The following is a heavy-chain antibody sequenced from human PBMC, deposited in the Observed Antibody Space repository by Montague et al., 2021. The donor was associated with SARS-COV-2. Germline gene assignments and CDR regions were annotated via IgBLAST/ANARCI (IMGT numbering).Heavy chain of an antibody. Sequence: SETLSLTCTVSGGSISSYYWSWIRQPPGKGLEWIGYIYYSGSTNYNPSFKSRVTISVDTSKNQFSLKLSSVTAADTAVYYCARHPIGSFPRYGMDVWGQGTTVTVSS. CDR2: IYYSGST. CDR1: GGSISSYY. J-gene: IGHJ6*02. V-gene: IGHV4-59*08. CDR3: ARHPIGSFPRYGMDV. D-gene: IGHD2-15*01.